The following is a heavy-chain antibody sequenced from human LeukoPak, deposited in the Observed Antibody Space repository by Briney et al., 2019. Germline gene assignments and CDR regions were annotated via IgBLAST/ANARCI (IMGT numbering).Heavy chain of an antibody. CDR3: AELGITMIGGV. CDR1: GCTFNTYW. J-gene: IGHJ6*04. D-gene: IGHD3-10*02. V-gene: IGHV3-74*01. Sequence: GGSLRLSCAASGCTFNTYWMHWVRQAPGKGLVWVSSINNDGSTTTYAGLVKDRFIISRDNAKNSLYQQMNSLRAEDTAVYYCAELGITMIGGVWGKGTTVTISS. CDR2: INNDGSTT.